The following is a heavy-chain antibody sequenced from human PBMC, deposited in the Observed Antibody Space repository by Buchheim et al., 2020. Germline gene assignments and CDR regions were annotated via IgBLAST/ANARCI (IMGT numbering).Heavy chain of an antibody. D-gene: IGHD3-3*01. Sequence: QVQLQQWGAGLLKPSETLPLTCAVYGGSFSGYYWSWIRQPPGKGLEWIGEINHSGSTNYNPSLKSRVTISVDTSKNQFSLKLSSVTAADTAVYYCARMQRVPYYDFWSGYPTWYGMDVWGQGTT. J-gene: IGHJ6*02. CDR3: ARMQRVPYYDFWSGYPTWYGMDV. CDR1: GGSFSGYY. CDR2: INHSGST. V-gene: IGHV4-34*01.